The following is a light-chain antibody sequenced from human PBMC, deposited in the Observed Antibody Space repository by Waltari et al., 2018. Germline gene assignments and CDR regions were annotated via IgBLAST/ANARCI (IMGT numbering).Light chain of an antibody. CDR1: SSDIGAYKY. CDR3: SAYTSTAALV. CDR2: EVT. Sequence: QSALTQPASVSGSPGQSITISCTGTSSDIGAYKYVSWYQQHPGKAPKLMIYEVTNRPSGVSNLFSGSKSGNTASLTISGLQGEDEADYYCSAYTSTAALVFGTATKVTVL. V-gene: IGLV2-14*01. J-gene: IGLJ1*01.